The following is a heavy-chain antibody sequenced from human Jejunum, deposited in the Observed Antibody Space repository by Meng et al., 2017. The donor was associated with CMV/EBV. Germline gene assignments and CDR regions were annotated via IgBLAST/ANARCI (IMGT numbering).Heavy chain of an antibody. Sequence: SGFTFSSYALIWVRQTPGKGLVWVSTITSGISTYYADSVKGRFTISRDNSKNTLYLEMNSLRAEDTAIYYCAKTQKLAQYDSFDIWGQGTMVTVSS. J-gene: IGHJ3*02. CDR1: GFTFSSYA. CDR2: ITSGIST. V-gene: IGHV3-23*01. CDR3: AKTQKLAQYDSFDI. D-gene: IGHD6-13*01.